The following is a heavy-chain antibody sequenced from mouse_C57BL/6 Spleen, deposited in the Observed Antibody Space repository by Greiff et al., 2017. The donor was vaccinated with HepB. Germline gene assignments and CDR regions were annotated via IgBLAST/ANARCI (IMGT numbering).Heavy chain of an antibody. V-gene: IGHV1-80*01. CDR2: IYPGDGDT. D-gene: IGHD1-1*01. J-gene: IGHJ3*01. Sequence: QVQLQQSGAELVKPGASVKISCKASGYAFSSYWMNWVKQRPGKGLEWIGQIYPGDGDTNYNGKFKGKATLTADKSSSTAYMQLSSLTSEDSAVYFCARREVLLRSAWFAYWGQGTLVTVAA. CDR3: ARREVLLRSAWFAY. CDR1: GYAFSSYW.